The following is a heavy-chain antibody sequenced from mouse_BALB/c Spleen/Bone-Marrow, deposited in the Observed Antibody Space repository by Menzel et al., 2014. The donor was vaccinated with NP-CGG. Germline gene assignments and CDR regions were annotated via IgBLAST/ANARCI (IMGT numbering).Heavy chain of an antibody. CDR2: IDPANGNT. CDR3: ASYVYGYYFDY. Sequence: EVQLQQSGAELVKPGASVKLSCTASGFNIKDTYMHWVKQRPEQGLEWIGRIDPANGNTEYDPKFQGKATITADTSSNTAYLQLSSLTSEDTAVYYRASYVYGYYFDYWGQGTTLTVSS. V-gene: IGHV14-3*02. J-gene: IGHJ2*01. D-gene: IGHD2-2*01. CDR1: GFNIKDTY.